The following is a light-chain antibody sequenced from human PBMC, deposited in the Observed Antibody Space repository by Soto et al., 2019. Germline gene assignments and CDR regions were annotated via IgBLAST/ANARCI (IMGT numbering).Light chain of an antibody. CDR2: GAS. Sequence: AIQMTLSPSSLSASVGDRVTITCRASQDIRKDLAWYQQKPGKAPQILIYGASTLQTGVPSRFSGSGSGTDFTLTISSLQPEDFASYYCQQLDSFPITFGQGTRLEIK. CDR3: QQLDSFPIT. V-gene: IGKV1-13*02. CDR1: QDIRKD. J-gene: IGKJ5*01.